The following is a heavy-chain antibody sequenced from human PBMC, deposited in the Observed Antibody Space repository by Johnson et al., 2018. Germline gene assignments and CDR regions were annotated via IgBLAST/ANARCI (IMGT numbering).Heavy chain of an antibody. Sequence: VQLQESGGGLVKPGRSVRLSCLGSGFTFGDYPMNWFRQSPGKGLEWLGVIRSKAYGGTTEYAASVKGRFTISRDDSKSIAYLQMNSLKTDDTAVFYFTRWAYDSSGYYSAPFDIWGQGTMVTVSS. CDR2: IRSKAYGGTT. CDR3: TRWAYDSSGYYSAPFDI. D-gene: IGHD3-22*01. V-gene: IGHV3-49*05. CDR1: GFTFGDYP. J-gene: IGHJ3*02.